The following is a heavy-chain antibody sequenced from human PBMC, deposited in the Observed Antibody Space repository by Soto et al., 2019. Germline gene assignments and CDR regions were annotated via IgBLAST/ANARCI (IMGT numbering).Heavy chain of an antibody. CDR2: TWYDGSEN. J-gene: IGHJ4*02. CDR1: GFTFATYG. D-gene: IGHD3-22*01. Sequence: QVQLVESGGGVVQPGTSLRLSCAASGFTFATYGMNWVRQPPGKGLQWLAVTWYDGSENFYGDSVKGRFTISRDSSKNTLNLQMDSLTAEDTAVYYCATGFYGSSIAHWGQGTLVTVTS. CDR3: ATGFYGSSIAH. V-gene: IGHV3-33*01.